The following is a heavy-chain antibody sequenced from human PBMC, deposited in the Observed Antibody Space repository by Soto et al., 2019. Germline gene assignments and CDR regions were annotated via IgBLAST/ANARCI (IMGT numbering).Heavy chain of an antibody. CDR3: ARHILTGGYNWFDP. CDR1: GYTFTSYA. D-gene: IGHD3-9*01. Sequence: KPPGASVKVSCKASGYTFTSYAMNWVRQAPGQGLEWMGWINTNTGNPTYAQGFTGRFVFSLDTSVSTAYLQICSLKAEDTAVYYCARHILTGGYNWFDPWGQGTLVTVSS. V-gene: IGHV7-4-1*01. J-gene: IGHJ5*02. CDR2: INTNTGNP.